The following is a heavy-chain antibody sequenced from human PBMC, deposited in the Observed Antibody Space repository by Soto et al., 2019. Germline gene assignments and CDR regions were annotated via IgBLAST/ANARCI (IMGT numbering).Heavy chain of an antibody. CDR1: GFTFDDYA. CDR2: ISWNSGTL. D-gene: IGHD1-26*01. V-gene: IGHV3-9*01. J-gene: IGHJ4*02. Sequence: EVHLVESGGGLVQPGRSLRLSCAASGFTFDDYAMHWVRQAPGKGLEWVSGISWNSGTLGYADSVKGRFTISRDNAKKSLYLQINSLRAEDTALYYCVKALGEYSGNSLNYWGQGTLVTVSS. CDR3: VKALGEYSGNSLNY.